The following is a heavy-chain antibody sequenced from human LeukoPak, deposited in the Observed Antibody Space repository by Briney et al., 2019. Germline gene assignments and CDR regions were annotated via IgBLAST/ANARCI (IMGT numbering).Heavy chain of an antibody. CDR3: ARGIEVVVAATEDDAFDI. CDR2: MNPNSGNT. Sequence: ASVKVSCKASGYTFTSYDINWVRQATGQGLEWMGWMNPNSGNTGYAQKFQGRVTITADKSTSTAYMELSSLRSEDTAVYYCARGIEVVVAATEDDAFDIWGQGTMVTVSS. D-gene: IGHD2-15*01. CDR1: GYTFTSYD. J-gene: IGHJ3*02. V-gene: IGHV1-8*01.